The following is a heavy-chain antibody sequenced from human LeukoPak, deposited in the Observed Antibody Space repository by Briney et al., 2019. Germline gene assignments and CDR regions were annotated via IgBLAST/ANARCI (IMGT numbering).Heavy chain of an antibody. J-gene: IGHJ4*02. CDR1: GFTFSSYA. CDR3: ARSSGIYLYFDY. D-gene: IGHD1-26*01. V-gene: IGHV3-30*14. Sequence: GRSLRLSCAASGFTFSSYAMHWVRQAPGKGLEWVAVISYDGSNKYYADSVKGRFTISRDNSENTLYLQMNSLRAEDTAFYYCARSSGIYLYFDYWGQGTLVTVSS. CDR2: ISYDGSNK.